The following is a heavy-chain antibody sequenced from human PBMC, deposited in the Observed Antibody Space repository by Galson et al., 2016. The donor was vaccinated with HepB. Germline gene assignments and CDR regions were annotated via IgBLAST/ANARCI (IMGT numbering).Heavy chain of an antibody. CDR3: VSDSGAWSFDV. J-gene: IGHJ2*01. D-gene: IGHD1-26*01. CDR1: GFTFSARY. CDR2: IRSKDNSYST. V-gene: IGHV3-72*01. Sequence: SLRLSCAASGFTFSARYMHWVRQAAGKGLEWVGHIRSKDNSYSTEYAPSVAGRFIVSRDDSKNSVFLQMNSLKTEDTAVYYCVSDSGAWSFDVWGRGTLVTVSS.